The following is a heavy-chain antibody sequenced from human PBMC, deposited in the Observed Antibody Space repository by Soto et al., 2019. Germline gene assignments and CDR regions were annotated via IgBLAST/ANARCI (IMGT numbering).Heavy chain of an antibody. CDR1: GFTFSNYG. CDR2: IWYDGSNE. V-gene: IGHV3-33*01. Sequence: PGGSLRLSRAASGFTFSNYGMHWVRQAPGKGLEWVAVIWYDGSNEYYADSVKGRFTISRDNSKNTLYLQMNSLRAEDTAVYYCARDDIPGRAVAIYGMDIWGQGTTVTVSS. CDR3: ARDDIPGRAVAIYGMDI. J-gene: IGHJ6*02. D-gene: IGHD6-19*01.